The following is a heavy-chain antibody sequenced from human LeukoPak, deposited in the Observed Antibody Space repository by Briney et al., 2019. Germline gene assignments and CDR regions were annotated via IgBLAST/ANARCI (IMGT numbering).Heavy chain of an antibody. CDR1: GFTFAIHA. D-gene: IGHD3-10*01. V-gene: IGHV3-23*01. CDR2: ISGSGTST. Sequence: PGGSLRRSCEASGFTFAIHAMTWVRQAPGKGLEWVSGISGSGTSTHYADSVKGQFTISRDNSKNTLFLQLNSLRAEDTATYYCAKDSYSSGRPLHTFDVWGQGTMVTVSS. CDR3: AKDSYSSGRPLHTFDV. J-gene: IGHJ3*01.